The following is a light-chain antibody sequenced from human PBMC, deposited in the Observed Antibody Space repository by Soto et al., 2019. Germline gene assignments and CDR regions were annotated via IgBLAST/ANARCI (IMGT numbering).Light chain of an antibody. CDR2: EVS. CDR3: SSYSGSSNWV. V-gene: IGLV2-8*01. CDR1: SSDVGGYNY. J-gene: IGLJ3*02. Sequence: QSALTQPPSASGSPGQSVAISCTGTSSDVGGYNYVSWYQHHPGKAPKLMIYEVSRRPSGVSDRFSGSKSGNTASLTVSGLQAEDEADYYCSSYSGSSNWVFGGASNITVL.